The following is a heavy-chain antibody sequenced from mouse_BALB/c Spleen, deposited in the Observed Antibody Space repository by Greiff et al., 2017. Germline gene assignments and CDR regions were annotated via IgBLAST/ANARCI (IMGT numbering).Heavy chain of an antibody. D-gene: IGHD2-4*01. CDR3: ARQVPIYYDYDVGGYYFDY. CDR1: GFAFSSYD. Sequence: EVKLVESGGGLVKPGGSLKLSCAASGFAFSSYDMSWVRQTPEKRLEWVAYISSGGGSTYYPDTVKGRFTISRDNAKNTLYLQMSSLKSEDTAMYYCARQVPIYYDYDVGGYYFDYWGQGTTLTVSS. CDR2: ISSGGGST. V-gene: IGHV5-12-1*01. J-gene: IGHJ2*01.